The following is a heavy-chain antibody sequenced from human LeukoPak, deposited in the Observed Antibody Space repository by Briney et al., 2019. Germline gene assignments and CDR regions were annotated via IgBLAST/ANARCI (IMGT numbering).Heavy chain of an antibody. CDR1: GYNFITYW. CDR3: ARSMALDAFDI. CDR2: MNPNSGNT. Sequence: GESLKISCKGSGYNFITYWIGWVRQMPGKGLEWMGWMNPNSGNTGYAQKFQGRVTMTRNTSISTAYMELSSLRSEDTAVYYCARSMALDAFDIWGQGTMVTVSS. D-gene: IGHD4/OR15-4a*01. J-gene: IGHJ3*02. V-gene: IGHV1-8*02.